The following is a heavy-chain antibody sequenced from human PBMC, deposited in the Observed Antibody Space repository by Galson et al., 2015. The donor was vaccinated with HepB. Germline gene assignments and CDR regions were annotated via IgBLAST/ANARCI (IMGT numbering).Heavy chain of an antibody. J-gene: IGHJ3*02. D-gene: IGHD1-14*01. Sequence: SVKVSCKASGYTFTSYGISWVRQAPGQGLEWMGWISAYNGNTNYAQKLQGRVTMTTDTSTSTAYMELRSLRSDDTAVYYCARRVQAVSPGAFDIWGQGTMVTVSS. CDR2: ISAYNGNT. V-gene: IGHV1-18*01. CDR1: GYTFTSYG. CDR3: ARRVQAVSPGAFDI.